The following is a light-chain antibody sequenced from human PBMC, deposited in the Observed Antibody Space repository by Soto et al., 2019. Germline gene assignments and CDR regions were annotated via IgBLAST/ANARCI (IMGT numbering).Light chain of an antibody. Sequence: DIQMTQSPSTLSASVGDRVTITCRASQSISSWLAWYQQKPGKAPKLLIHDASSLESGVPSRFSGSGSGTEFTLTISNLQPDDFATYYCQQYNSYWTFGQGTKVEIK. CDR3: QQYNSYWT. J-gene: IGKJ1*01. V-gene: IGKV1-5*01. CDR2: DAS. CDR1: QSISSW.